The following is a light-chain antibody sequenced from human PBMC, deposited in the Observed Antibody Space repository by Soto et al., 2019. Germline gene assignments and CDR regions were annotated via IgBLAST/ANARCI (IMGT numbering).Light chain of an antibody. Sequence: QSALTQPASVSGSPGQSITISCTGTSSDVGAYNLVSWYQHHPGKAPKLLIFEGNKRPSGVSNRFSGSKSGNTASLTISGLQAEDEADYHCCSYGGFSTFVVFGGGTKVTVL. V-gene: IGLV2-23*03. CDR1: SSDVGAYNL. CDR3: CSYGGFSTFVV. CDR2: EGN. J-gene: IGLJ2*01.